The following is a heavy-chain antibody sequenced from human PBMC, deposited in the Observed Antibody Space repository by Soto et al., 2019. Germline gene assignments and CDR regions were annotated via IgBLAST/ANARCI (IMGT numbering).Heavy chain of an antibody. CDR1: GGTFSSYA. D-gene: IGHD2-2*01. J-gene: IGHJ6*02. Sequence: ASVKVSCTASGGTFSSYAISWVRQAPGQGLEWMGGIIPIFGTAHYAQKFQGRVTITADEATSTAYMELSSLRSEDTAVYYCARDVWCTSCYYYYGRDVWGQGTTVTVSS. CDR2: IIPIFGTA. CDR3: ARDVWCTSCYYYYGRDV. V-gene: IGHV1-69*13.